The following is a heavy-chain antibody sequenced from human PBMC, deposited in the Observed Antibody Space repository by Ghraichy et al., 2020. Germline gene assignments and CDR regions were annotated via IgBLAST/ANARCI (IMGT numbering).Heavy chain of an antibody. D-gene: IGHD3-9*01. J-gene: IGHJ6*03. V-gene: IGHV4-34*01. CDR1: GGSFSGYY. Sequence: SETLSLTCAVYGGSFSGYYWSWIRQPPGKGLEWIGEINHSGSTNYNPSLKSRVTISVDTSKNQFSLKLSSVTAADTAVYCCARRGYFDWFVYYYMDVWGKGTTVTVSS. CDR2: INHSGST. CDR3: ARRGYFDWFVYYYMDV.